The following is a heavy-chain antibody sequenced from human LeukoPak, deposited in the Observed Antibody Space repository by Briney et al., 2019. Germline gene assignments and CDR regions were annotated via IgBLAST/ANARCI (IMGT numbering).Heavy chain of an antibody. V-gene: IGHV3-23*01. J-gene: IGHJ4*02. D-gene: IGHD1-26*01. CDR3: ASGGIYYGAAFDF. CDR1: GFTFSSHA. CDR2: ISGRVSTA. Sequence: GGTLRLSCVASGFTFSSHAMTWVRQAPGKGLEWVSTISGRVSTAYYADSVRGRFTISRDTSKNTLYLQMNSLRAEDTALYYCASGGIYYGAAFDFWGQGTLVTVSS.